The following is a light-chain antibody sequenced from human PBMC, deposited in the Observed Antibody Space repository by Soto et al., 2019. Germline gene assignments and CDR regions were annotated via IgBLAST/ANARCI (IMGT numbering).Light chain of an antibody. CDR1: SSNIGTDA. CDR2: SNN. J-gene: IGLJ3*02. V-gene: IGLV1-44*01. CDR3: AVWDVSLKAGV. Sequence: QAVLTQPPSASGTPGQRVAISCSGRSSNIGTDAVSWFQQLPGTAPKLLIYSNNQRPSGVPDRFSGSKSGTSASLAISGLQSDDEAHYYCAVWDVSLKAGVFGGRTKVTVL.